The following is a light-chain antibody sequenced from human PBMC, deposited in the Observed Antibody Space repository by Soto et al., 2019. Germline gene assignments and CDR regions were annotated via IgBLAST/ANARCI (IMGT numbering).Light chain of an antibody. CDR1: QSINSE. J-gene: IGKJ2*01. V-gene: IGKV3-15*01. CDR2: GAS. Sequence: EIVMTLSPATLSLSPGERAALSCRASQSINSELAWYQQKPGQPPRLLIYGASTRATGAPARFTGSEAGSDCTLTISGVQSEDFAVYYCQQGHNWHLPFGQWTRLEI. CDR3: QQGHNWHLP.